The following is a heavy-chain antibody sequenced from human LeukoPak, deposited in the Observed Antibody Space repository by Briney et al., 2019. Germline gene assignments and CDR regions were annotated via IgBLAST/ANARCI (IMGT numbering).Heavy chain of an antibody. Sequence: GGFLRLSCAASGFTFSSYGMYWGRQAPGKVLEWVAVISYDGSNKYYADSVKGRFTISRDNSKNTLYLQMNSLRAEDTAVYYCATDDYDSSGYHDIDYWGQGTLVTVSS. CDR1: GFTFSSYG. J-gene: IGHJ4*02. CDR2: ISYDGSNK. CDR3: ATDDYDSSGYHDIDY. V-gene: IGHV3-30*03. D-gene: IGHD3-22*01.